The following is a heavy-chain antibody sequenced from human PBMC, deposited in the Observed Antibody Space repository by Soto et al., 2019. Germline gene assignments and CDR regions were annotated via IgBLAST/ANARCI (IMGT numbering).Heavy chain of an antibody. CDR1: GLTFSDHY. D-gene: IGHD3-10*01. CDR3: ERATYFGSGTDYYDDLDV. CDR2: ISSSAGTI. Sequence: QVQLVESGGGLVKPGGSLRLSCAASGLTFSDHYMTWIRQAPGKGLEWISYISSSAGTIYYADSVKGRFTISRDNAKNSLYLQMTILRAEDTAADYCERATYFGSGTDYYDDLDVWGQGTTVTASS. V-gene: IGHV3-11*01. J-gene: IGHJ6*02.